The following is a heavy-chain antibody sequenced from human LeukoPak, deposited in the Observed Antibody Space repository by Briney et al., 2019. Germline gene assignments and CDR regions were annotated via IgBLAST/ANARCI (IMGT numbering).Heavy chain of an antibody. V-gene: IGHV3-49*04. J-gene: IGHJ4*02. D-gene: IGHD2-2*02. Sequence: GGSLRLSCTGSGFTFGDYAINWVRQAPGKGLEWVGFIGSNGYGGTTDYAASVKGRFTISRDDSKSIAYLQMDSLKTDDTAVYYCTSPQRDIVIVPASIRGGQGTLVTVSS. CDR2: IGSNGYGGTT. CDR1: GFTFGDYA. CDR3: TSPQRDIVIVPASIR.